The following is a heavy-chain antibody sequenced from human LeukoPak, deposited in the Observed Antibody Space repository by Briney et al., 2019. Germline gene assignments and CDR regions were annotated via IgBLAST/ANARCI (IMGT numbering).Heavy chain of an antibody. J-gene: IGHJ4*02. Sequence: SETLSLTCTVSGGSTSSSSAYWGWIRQPPGKGLEWIGSIYYSKNTYYNPSLKSRVTISADTSKNQFSLTLGSVSATDTAVYYCVSPRGFSYGYFDYWGQGTLVTVSS. CDR3: VSPRGFSYGYFDY. D-gene: IGHD5-18*01. CDR1: GGSTSSSSAY. CDR2: IYYSKNT. V-gene: IGHV4-39*01.